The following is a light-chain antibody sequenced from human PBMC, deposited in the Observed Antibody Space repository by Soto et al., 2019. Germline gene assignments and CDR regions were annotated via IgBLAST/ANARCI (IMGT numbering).Light chain of an antibody. CDR1: SGHSSYA. Sequence: QSVLTQSPSASASLGASVKLTCTLSSGHSSYAIAWHQQQPEKGPRYLMKLNSDGSHSKGDGIPDRFSGSSSGAERYLTISSLQSEDEADYYCQTWGTGIVEFGGGTKVTVL. CDR3: QTWGTGIVE. V-gene: IGLV4-69*01. CDR2: LNSDGSH. J-gene: IGLJ2*01.